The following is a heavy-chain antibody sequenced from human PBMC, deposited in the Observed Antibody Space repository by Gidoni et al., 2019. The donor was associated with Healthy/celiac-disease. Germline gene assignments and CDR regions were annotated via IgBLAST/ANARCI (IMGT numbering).Heavy chain of an antibody. J-gene: IGHJ4*02. V-gene: IGHV5-51*01. D-gene: IGHD3-10*01. CDR2: IYPSDSDT. CDR1: GYYFVTNW. Sequence: VQLVQSGAELKKPGESLKISCQGSGYYFVTNWITWVRLMPGKGLEWLGNIYPSDSDTRYSPSFQGQVTFSVDKSINTAYLQWSSLRASDTAIYYCVRHSATIDDWGQGTLITVSS. CDR3: VRHSATIDD.